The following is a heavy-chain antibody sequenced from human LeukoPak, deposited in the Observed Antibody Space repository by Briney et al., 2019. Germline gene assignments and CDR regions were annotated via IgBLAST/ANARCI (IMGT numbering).Heavy chain of an antibody. CDR3: AKDLAGCSDS. CDR1: GFTFSSFP. V-gene: IGHV3-23*01. J-gene: IGHJ4*02. D-gene: IGHD2-8*01. CDR2: ITGSGGST. Sequence: GGSLRLSCAASGFTFSSFPMTWVRLAPGKGLEWVSTITGSGGSTYYAESVKGRFTISRDNSKNTLYLQMNSLRGEDTALYFCAKDLAGCSDSWGQGTLVTVSS.